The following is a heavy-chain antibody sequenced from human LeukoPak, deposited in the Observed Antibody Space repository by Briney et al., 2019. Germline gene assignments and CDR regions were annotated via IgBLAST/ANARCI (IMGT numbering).Heavy chain of an antibody. CDR2: INSDVIST. Sequence: GGSLRLSCAASGFTFSSYWMRWVRQAPGKGLVWVSRINSDVISTSYADSVKGRFTISRDNAKNTLYLQMNSLRAEDTAVYYCARGSSGSYPGYFDYWGQGTLVTVSS. CDR1: GFTFSSYW. CDR3: ARGSSGSYPGYFDY. J-gene: IGHJ4*02. D-gene: IGHD1-26*01. V-gene: IGHV3-74*01.